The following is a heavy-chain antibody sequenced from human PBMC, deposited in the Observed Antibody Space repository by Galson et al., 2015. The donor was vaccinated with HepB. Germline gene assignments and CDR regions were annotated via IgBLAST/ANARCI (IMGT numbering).Heavy chain of an antibody. D-gene: IGHD3-22*01. CDR3: ARDQISPSGPFTTNFDY. Sequence: SVKVSCKASGYTFTGYYMHWVRQAPGQGLEWMGRINPNSGGTNYAQKFQGRVTMTRDTSISTAYMELSRLRSDDTAVYYCARDQISPSGPFTTNFDYWGQGTLVTVSS. V-gene: IGHV1-2*06. CDR2: INPNSGGT. J-gene: IGHJ4*02. CDR1: GYTFTGYY.